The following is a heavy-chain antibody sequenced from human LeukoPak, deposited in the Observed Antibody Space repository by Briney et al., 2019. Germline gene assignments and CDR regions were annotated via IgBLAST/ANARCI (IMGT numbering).Heavy chain of an antibody. V-gene: IGHV3-23*01. Sequence: GGSLRLSCAASGCNFNNYAMSWVRQPPGKGLEWVSSISGTGGSTNYADSVKGRFTISRDNSKKTLFLQLNSLRAEDAALYYCTKYKTDATIWAPDPFDYWGQGSLVTVSS. D-gene: IGHD5-12*01. CDR2: ISGTGGST. J-gene: IGHJ4*02. CDR3: TKYKTDATIWAPDPFDY. CDR1: GCNFNNYA.